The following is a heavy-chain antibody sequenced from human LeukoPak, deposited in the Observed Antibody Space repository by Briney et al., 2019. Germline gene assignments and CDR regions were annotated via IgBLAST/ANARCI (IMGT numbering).Heavy chain of an antibody. CDR2: IYYSGST. Sequence: SETLSHTCTVSGGSISSYYWSWIRQPPGKGLEWIGYIYYSGSTNYNPSLESRVTISIDTSKNQFSLKLSSVTAADTAVYYCARDFREGSYYFDYWGQGTLVTVSS. D-gene: IGHD3-16*02. J-gene: IGHJ4*02. CDR1: GGSISSYY. V-gene: IGHV4-59*01. CDR3: ARDFREGSYYFDY.